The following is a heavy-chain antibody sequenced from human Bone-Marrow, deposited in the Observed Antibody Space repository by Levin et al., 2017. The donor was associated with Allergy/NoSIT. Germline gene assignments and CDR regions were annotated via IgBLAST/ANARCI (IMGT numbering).Heavy chain of an antibody. CDR1: GFTFSIYS. J-gene: IGHJ6*02. CDR2: ISSSGSDM. Sequence: GGSLRLSCTVSGFTFSIYSINWVRQAPGKGLEWVSSISSSGSDMYYVDSVKGRFTISRDNAKNSLTLQMNSLRAEDTAVYYCARDTLSSSGWFYYFGMDVWGQGTTVTVSS. V-gene: IGHV3-21*01. CDR3: ARDTLSSSGWFYYFGMDV. D-gene: IGHD6-19*01.